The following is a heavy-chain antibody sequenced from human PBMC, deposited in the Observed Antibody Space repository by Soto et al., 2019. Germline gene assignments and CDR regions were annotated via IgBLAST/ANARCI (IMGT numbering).Heavy chain of an antibody. CDR3: ARERIPAAGTYFDY. V-gene: IGHV4-59*01. D-gene: IGHD6-13*01. Sequence: SETLSLTCTVAGGSISSYYWSWIRQPPGKGLEWIGYIYYSGSTNYNPSLKSRVTISVDTSKNQFSLKLSSVTAADTAVYYCARERIPAAGTYFDYWGQGNLVNVS. CDR2: IYYSGST. J-gene: IGHJ4*02. CDR1: GGSISSYY.